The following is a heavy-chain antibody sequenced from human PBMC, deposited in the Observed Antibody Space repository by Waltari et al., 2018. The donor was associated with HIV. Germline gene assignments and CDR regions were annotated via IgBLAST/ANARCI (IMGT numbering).Heavy chain of an antibody. CDR3: ARAVLRYFDNWFDP. CDR2: LYHSGDT. V-gene: IGHV4-38-2*01. CDR1: GYSISSGYY. D-gene: IGHD3-9*01. Sequence: QVQLQESGPGLVQPSETLSLTCAVSGYSISSGYYWGWIRQPPGKGLEWIGSLYHSGDTYYNPSLKSRISISLDTSKNHFSLKLSSVTAADTAVYFCARAVLRYFDNWFDPWGQGTLVTVS. J-gene: IGHJ5*02.